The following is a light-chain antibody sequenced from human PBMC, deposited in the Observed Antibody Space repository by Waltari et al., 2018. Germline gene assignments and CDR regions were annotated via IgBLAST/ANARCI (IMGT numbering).Light chain of an antibody. Sequence: EIVITQSPATLSVSPGERVTLSCRASQSISSYLAWYQQKPGQAPRLLIHDASTRATSIPARFGGSGSGTEFTLTISSMQSEDFAVYYCQQYDKWPLTFGGGTEVEIK. J-gene: IGKJ4*01. V-gene: IGKV3-15*01. CDR2: DAS. CDR1: QSISSY. CDR3: QQYDKWPLT.